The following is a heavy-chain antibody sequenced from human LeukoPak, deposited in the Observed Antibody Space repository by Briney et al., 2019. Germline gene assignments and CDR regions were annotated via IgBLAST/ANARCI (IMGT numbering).Heavy chain of an antibody. CDR3: AKVGYSYCNSTSCLRHFDY. J-gene: IGHJ4*02. Sequence: PGRSLRLSCAASGFTFSSYAMHWVRQAPGKGLEWVAVISYDGSNKYYADSVKGRFTISRDNSKNTLYLQMNSLRAEDTAVYYCAKVGYSYCNSTSCLRHFDYWGQGTLVTVSS. CDR1: GFTFSSYA. D-gene: IGHD2-2*01. V-gene: IGHV3-30-3*01. CDR2: ISYDGSNK.